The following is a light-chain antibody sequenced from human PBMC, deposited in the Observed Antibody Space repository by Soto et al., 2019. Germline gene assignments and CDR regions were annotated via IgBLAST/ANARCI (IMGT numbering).Light chain of an antibody. V-gene: IGKV3-20*01. CDR2: ATS. CDR1: QSVSSSY. CDR3: QQYGRSSFT. J-gene: IGKJ2*01. Sequence: EIVLTQSPGTLSLSSGERATLSCRASQSVSSSYLAWYQQKPGQAPRLLVYATSSRATGIPDRFSGSGSGTDFNLTISRLEPEDFAVYYCQQYGRSSFTFGQGTKLEIK.